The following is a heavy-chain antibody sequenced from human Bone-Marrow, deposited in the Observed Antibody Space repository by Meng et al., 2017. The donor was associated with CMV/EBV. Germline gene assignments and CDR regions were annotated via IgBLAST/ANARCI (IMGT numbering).Heavy chain of an antibody. CDR3: ARVATVTTSYYYYGMAV. D-gene: IGHD4-17*01. V-gene: IGHV4-61*01. J-gene: IGHJ6*01. CDR1: GGSVSSGSYY. Sequence: SETLSLTCTVSGGSVSSGSYYWSWIRQPPGKGLEWIGYIYYSGSTNYNPSLKSRVTISVDTSKNQFSLKLSSVTAADTAVYYCARVATVTTSYYYYGMAVWGPGPTVTCFS. CDR2: IYYSGST.